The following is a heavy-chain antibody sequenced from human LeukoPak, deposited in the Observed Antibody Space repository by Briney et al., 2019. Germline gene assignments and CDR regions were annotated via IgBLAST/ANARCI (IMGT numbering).Heavy chain of an antibody. J-gene: IGHJ4*02. CDR3: VRDLNSFTAFDY. D-gene: IGHD2/OR15-2a*01. CDR1: GYTFTTYG. CDR2: INPYNGNT. Sequence: ASVKVSCKASGYTFTTYGISWVRQAPGQGLECMGWINPYNGNTNYAQKLQGRVTMTTDTSTSTAYMEVRSLRSDDTAVYYCVRDLNSFTAFDYWGQGSLVTVSS. V-gene: IGHV1-18*01.